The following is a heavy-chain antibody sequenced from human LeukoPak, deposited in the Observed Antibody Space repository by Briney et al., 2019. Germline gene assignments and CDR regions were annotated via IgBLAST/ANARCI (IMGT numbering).Heavy chain of an antibody. CDR1: GGSISSSSYY. Sequence: SETLSLTCTVSGGSISSSSYYWGWIRQPPGKGLEWMGSIYYSGSTYYNPSLKSRVTISVDTSKNQFSLKLSSVTAADTAVYFCAEGFRVTNASDIWGQGTMVTVSS. D-gene: IGHD3-10*01. CDR3: AEGFRVTNASDI. V-gene: IGHV4-39*01. CDR2: IYYSGST. J-gene: IGHJ3*02.